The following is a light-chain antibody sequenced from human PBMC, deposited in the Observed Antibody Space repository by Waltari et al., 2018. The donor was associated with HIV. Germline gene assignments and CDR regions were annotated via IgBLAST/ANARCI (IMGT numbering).Light chain of an antibody. J-gene: IGKJ5*01. Sequence: DIQMSQVPSSLPAPVADRVTITCRASRDISNDLAWYQQKPGEVPKLLIYASSSLRSGVPSRFRGSGSGTDFTLTINGLQPEDVASYYCQNYDSAPVAFGQGTRPEI. CDR1: RDISND. V-gene: IGKV1-27*01. CDR3: QNYDSAPVA. CDR2: ASS.